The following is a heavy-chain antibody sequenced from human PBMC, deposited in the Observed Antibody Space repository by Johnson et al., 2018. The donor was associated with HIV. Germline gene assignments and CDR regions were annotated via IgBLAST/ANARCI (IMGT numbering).Heavy chain of an antibody. CDR1: GFTFSNYG. CDR2: TWFDGSKK. V-gene: IGHV3-33*03. CDR3: ARVAVSTAAGGVPLDI. Sequence: QVQLVESGGGVVQPGRSLRLSCAASGFTFSNYGIHWVRQAPGKGLEWVASTWFDGSKKYYSDSVWGRFIISRDNSKNTLYLQMNSLRAEDTALYFCARVAVSTAAGGVPLDIWGPGTMVTVSA. J-gene: IGHJ3*02. D-gene: IGHD2-2*01.